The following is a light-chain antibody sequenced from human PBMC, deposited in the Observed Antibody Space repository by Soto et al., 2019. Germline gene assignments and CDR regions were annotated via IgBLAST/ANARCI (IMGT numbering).Light chain of an antibody. J-gene: IGLJ1*01. Sequence: QSALTQPASVSGSPGQSITISCTGTSSDVGGYNYVSWYQQHPGKAPKLMIYDVTNRPSGVSNRFSGSKSGNTASLTISGLQAEDEADYYCSTYRSSSASNYVFGTGTKVTVL. V-gene: IGLV2-14*01. CDR2: DVT. CDR3: STYRSSSASNYV. CDR1: SSDVGGYNY.